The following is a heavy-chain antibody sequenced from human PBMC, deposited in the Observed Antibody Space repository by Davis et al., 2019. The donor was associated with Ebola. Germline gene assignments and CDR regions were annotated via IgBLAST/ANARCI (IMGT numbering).Heavy chain of an antibody. CDR2: ISAYNGNT. D-gene: IGHD3-3*01. CDR3: ARGVYQYDFRSGNAYYFDY. CDR1: GGTFSSYA. V-gene: IGHV1-18*01. J-gene: IGHJ4*02. Sequence: ASVKVSCKASGGTFSSYAISWVRQAPGQGLEWMGWISAYNGNTNYAQKLQGRVTMTTDTSTSTAYMELRSLRSDDTAVYYCARGVYQYDFRSGNAYYFDYWGQGTLVTVSS.